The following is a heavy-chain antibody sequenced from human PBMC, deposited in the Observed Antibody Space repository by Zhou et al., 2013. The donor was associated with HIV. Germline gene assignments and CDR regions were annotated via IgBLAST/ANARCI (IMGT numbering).Heavy chain of an antibody. CDR2: ILPNTDAT. CDR3: ARIVVVTNDAFDI. D-gene: IGHD3-22*01. Sequence: QVHLVQSGAEVKEPGASVKISCKTEYSFSIYYMHWVRQAPGQGLEWMGWILPNTDATKYAQKFQGRVTMTRDTSISTAYMELSRLRSDDTAVYYCARIVVVTNDAFDIWGQGTMVTVSS. CDR1: EYSFSIYY. V-gene: IGHV1-2*02. J-gene: IGHJ3*02.